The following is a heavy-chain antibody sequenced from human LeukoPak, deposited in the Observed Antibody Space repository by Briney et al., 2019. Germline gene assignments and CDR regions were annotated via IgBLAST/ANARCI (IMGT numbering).Heavy chain of an antibody. D-gene: IGHD2-15*01. Sequence: SETLSLTCSVSGYSISSGYYWGWIRQPPGKWLEWIGIIYHSGSTYYNPSLKSQVTISVDTSTNQFSLTLSSVNAADTAVYSCERVRCSGGSCYATGAYYFDYWGQGTLVTVSS. J-gene: IGHJ4*02. CDR2: IYHSGST. CDR1: GYSISSGYY. V-gene: IGHV4-38-2*02. CDR3: ERVRCSGGSCYATGAYYFDY.